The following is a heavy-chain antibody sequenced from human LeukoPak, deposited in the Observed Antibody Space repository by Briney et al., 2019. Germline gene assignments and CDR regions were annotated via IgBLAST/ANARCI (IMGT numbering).Heavy chain of an antibody. Sequence: SETLSLTCAVYGGSFSGYYWSWIRQPPGKGLEWIGEINHSGSTNYNPSLKSRVTISVDTSKNQFSLKLSSVTAADTAVYYCASNGRYSSGYSPDYWGQGTLVTVSS. D-gene: IGHD3-22*01. J-gene: IGHJ4*02. CDR1: GGSFSGYY. CDR2: INHSGST. V-gene: IGHV4-34*01. CDR3: ASNGRYSSGYSPDY.